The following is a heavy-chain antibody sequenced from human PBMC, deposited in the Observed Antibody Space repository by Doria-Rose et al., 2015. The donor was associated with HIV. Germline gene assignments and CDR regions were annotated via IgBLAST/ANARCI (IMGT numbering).Heavy chain of an antibody. D-gene: IGHD6-13*01. CDR1: GVSLSSPGMG. Sequence: TLKESGPVLVKPTEALTLTCTVSGVSLSSPGMGVSWIRQPPGKALEWLANIFSDDERFYKATLKSRLTISRGTSKIQVVLTMTDMDPVDTATYYCARIKSSRWYHKYYFDFWGQGTLVIVSA. CDR3: ARIKSSRWYHKYYFDF. CDR2: IFSDDER. V-gene: IGHV2-26*01. J-gene: IGHJ4*02.